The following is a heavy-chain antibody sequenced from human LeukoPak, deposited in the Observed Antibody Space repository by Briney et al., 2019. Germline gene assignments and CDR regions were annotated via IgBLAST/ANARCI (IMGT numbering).Heavy chain of an antibody. CDR2: ISYDGSNK. D-gene: IGHD3-22*01. Sequence: GGSLRLSCAASGFTFSSYGMHWVRQAPGKGLEWVAVISYDGSNKYYADSVKGRFTISRDNAKNSLYLQMSSLRAEDTAVYYCARDFRDDSSGYYYGSNAFDIWGQGTMVTVSS. J-gene: IGHJ3*02. CDR1: GFTFSSYG. CDR3: ARDFRDDSSGYYYGSNAFDI. V-gene: IGHV3-30*03.